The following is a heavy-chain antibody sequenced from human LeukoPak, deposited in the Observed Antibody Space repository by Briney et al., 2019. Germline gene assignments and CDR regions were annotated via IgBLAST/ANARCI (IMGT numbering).Heavy chain of an antibody. CDR1: GFTFSSYG. V-gene: IGHV3-33*01. D-gene: IGHD6-13*01. CDR2: IWYDGSNE. Sequence: GGSLRLSCAASGFTFSSYGMHWVRQAPGKGLEWVAVIWYDGSNEYYADSVKGRFAISRDNSKNTLYLQMNSQRAEDTAVYYCARARSSSCDYWGQGTLVTVSS. CDR3: ARARSSSCDY. J-gene: IGHJ4*02.